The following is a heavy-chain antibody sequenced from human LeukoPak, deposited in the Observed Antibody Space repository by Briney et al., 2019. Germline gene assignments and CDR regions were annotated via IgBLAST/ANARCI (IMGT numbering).Heavy chain of an antibody. V-gene: IGHV1-69*06. D-gene: IGHD2-2*01. J-gene: IGHJ6*01. Sequence: ASVKVSCKASGGTFSSYAISWVRQAPGQGLEWMGGIIPIFGTANYAQKFQGRVTITADKSTSTAYMELSSLRSEDTAVFYCARNPGFNCSSTSGYVPPPPHYYYGMDVWGKGPRSPSPQ. CDR1: GGTFSSYA. CDR3: ARNPGFNCSSTSGYVPPPPHYYYGMDV. CDR2: IIPIFGTA.